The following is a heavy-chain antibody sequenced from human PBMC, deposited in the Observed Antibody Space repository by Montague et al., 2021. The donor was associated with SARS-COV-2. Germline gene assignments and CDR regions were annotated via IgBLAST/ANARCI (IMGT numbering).Heavy chain of an antibody. D-gene: IGHD5-24*01. V-gene: IGHV4-4*07. J-gene: IGHJ6*02. CDR1: GGSISSYY. CDR2: IYTSGST. CDR3: AREAWLEDKSSASEYYGMDV. Sequence: SETLSLTCTVSGGSISSYYWSWIRQPPGKGLEWIGRIYTSGSTNYNPSLKSRVTMSVDTSKNQFSLKLSSVTAADTAVYYCAREAWLEDKSSASEYYGMDVWGQGTTVTVSS.